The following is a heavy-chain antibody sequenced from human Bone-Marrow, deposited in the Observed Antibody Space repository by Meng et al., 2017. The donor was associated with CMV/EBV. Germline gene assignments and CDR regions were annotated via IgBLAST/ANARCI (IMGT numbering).Heavy chain of an antibody. Sequence: GGSLRLSCAASGFTFSSYGMHWVRQAPGKGLEWVAFIRYDGSNKYYADSVKGRFTISRDNSKNTLYLQMNSLRAEDTAVYYCAKEFRYCSSTSGWGQGTLVTVSS. D-gene: IGHD2-2*01. V-gene: IGHV3-30*02. J-gene: IGHJ4*02. CDR2: IRYDGSNK. CDR1: GFTFSSYG. CDR3: AKEFRYCSSTSG.